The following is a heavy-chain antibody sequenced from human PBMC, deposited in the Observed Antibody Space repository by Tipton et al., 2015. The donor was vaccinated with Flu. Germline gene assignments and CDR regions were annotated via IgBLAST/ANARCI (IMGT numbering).Heavy chain of an antibody. Sequence: TLSLTCTVSGGSISTYYWSWIRQPPGKGLEWIANIHHSGTTYFNPSLRSRVSIIRDKSKNQFSLKLSFVAAADTAVYYCARRDYSNYVSEPKNWFDPWGQGTLVTVSS. CDR1: GGSISTYY. CDR3: ARRDYSNYVSEPKNWFDP. D-gene: IGHD4-11*01. J-gene: IGHJ5*02. CDR2: IHHSGTT. V-gene: IGHV4-59*08.